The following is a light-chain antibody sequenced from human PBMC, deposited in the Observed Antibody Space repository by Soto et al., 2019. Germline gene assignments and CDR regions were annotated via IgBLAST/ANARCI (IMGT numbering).Light chain of an antibody. Sequence: EIGMTQSPGTLSVVPGERATLSCRTSQTVSNKLAWYQQKPGQAPRLLIYGASTTTTGIPARFSGSGSETEFTLTISSLQSEDFAVYYCQQYDNWPFTFGQGTKLEIK. CDR3: QQYDNWPFT. J-gene: IGKJ2*01. CDR1: QTVSNK. V-gene: IGKV3-15*01. CDR2: GAS.